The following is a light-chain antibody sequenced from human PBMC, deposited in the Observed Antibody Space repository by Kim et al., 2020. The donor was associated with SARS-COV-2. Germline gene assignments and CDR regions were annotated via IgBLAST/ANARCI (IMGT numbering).Light chain of an antibody. V-gene: IGKV1-5*01. CDR2: DAS. CDR1: QSINKY. J-gene: IGKJ1*01. CDR3: QQYKSYVWT. Sequence: AAVGDSVTITCRARQSINKYLAWYQQKPGKDPSRLIYDASTLRSGVPSRFSGSGSGTEFTLTISSLQPDDLATYYCQQYKSYVWTFGRGTKLEI.